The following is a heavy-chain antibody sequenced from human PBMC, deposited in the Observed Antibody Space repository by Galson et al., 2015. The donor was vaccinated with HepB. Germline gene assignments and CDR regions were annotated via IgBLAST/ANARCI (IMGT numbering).Heavy chain of an antibody. CDR1: GGTFSSYA. J-gene: IGHJ3*02. CDR2: IIPIFGTA. CDR3: ARDRVVVVPAAGTPYDAFDI. V-gene: IGHV1-69*13. Sequence: SVKVSCKASGGTFSSYAISWVRQAPGQGLEWMGGIIPIFGTANYAQKFQGRVTITADESTSTAYMELSSLRSEDTAVYYCARDRVVVVPAAGTPYDAFDIWGQGTMVTVSS. D-gene: IGHD2-2*01.